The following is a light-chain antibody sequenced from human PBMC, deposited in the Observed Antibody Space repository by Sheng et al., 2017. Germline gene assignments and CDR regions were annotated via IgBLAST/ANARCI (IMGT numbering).Light chain of an antibody. Sequence: QSVLTQPPSASGTPGQRVTISCSGSSSNIGNNYVCWYQQLPGSAPKLLMYRNNQRPSGVPDRFSGSKSGTSASLAISGLRSDDEADYYCVVWDDSLSGHYVFGTGTKVTV. CDR1: SSNIGNNY. J-gene: IGLJ1*01. V-gene: IGLV1-47*01. CDR3: VVWDDSLSGHYV. CDR2: RNN.